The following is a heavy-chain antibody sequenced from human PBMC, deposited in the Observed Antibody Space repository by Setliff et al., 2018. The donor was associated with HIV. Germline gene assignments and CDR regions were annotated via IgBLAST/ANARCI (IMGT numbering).Heavy chain of an antibody. Sequence: SGPTLVNPTQTLTLTCSFSGFSLRTSGVAVGWIRQPPGKAPEWLALIYWNDDKRYSPSLKNRLTITKDTSKNHVVLTLTNLDPVDTATYYCAHRVTDPVPYYDSSGYFDYWGQGTLVTVSS. CDR1: GFSLRTSGVA. V-gene: IGHV2-5*01. D-gene: IGHD3-22*01. J-gene: IGHJ4*02. CDR3: AHRVTDPVPYYDSSGYFDY. CDR2: IYWNDDK.